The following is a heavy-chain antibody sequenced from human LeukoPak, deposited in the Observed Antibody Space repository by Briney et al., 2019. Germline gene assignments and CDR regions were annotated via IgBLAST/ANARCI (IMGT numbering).Heavy chain of an antibody. D-gene: IGHD4-17*01. CDR1: GYTFTSYD. J-gene: IGHJ4*02. CDR2: MNPNSGNT. V-gene: IGHV1-8*01. Sequence: ASVKVSCKASGYTFTSYDINWVRQAAGQGLEWMGWMNPNSGNTGYAQKFQDRFTMTSNTSISTAYMELSSLRSEDTAVYYCARGNANYDDYYFDSWGQGTLVTVSS. CDR3: ARGNANYDDYYFDS.